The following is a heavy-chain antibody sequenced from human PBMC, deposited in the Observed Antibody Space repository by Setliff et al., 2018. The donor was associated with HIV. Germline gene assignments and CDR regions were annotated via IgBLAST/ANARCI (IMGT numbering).Heavy chain of an antibody. J-gene: IGHJ2*01. D-gene: IGHD3-9*01. V-gene: IGHV4-61*02. Sequence: SETLSLTCTFSGDSISSGNYYWSRIRQPAGKALEWIGRIYSTGSTNYNPSIKSRVTISSDTSKNLFSLKLTTVTAADAAVYYCTRDTGYILSGYRPHWYFDLWGRGTLVTVSS. CDR2: IYSTGST. CDR1: GDSISSGNYY. CDR3: TRDTGYILSGYRPHWYFDL.